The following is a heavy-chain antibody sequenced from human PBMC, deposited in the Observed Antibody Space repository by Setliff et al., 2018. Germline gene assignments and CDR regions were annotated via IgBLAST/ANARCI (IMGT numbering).Heavy chain of an antibody. CDR2: LRFDGKTQ. CDR3: ARGKGNGSGGYFGYDPFDV. V-gene: IGHV3-30*02. J-gene: IGHJ3*01. CDR1: GFLFSSFG. Sequence: GGSLRLSCPASGFLFSSFGMHWVRQAPGKGLEWVAYLRFDGKTQHYADFVKGRFIISRDNFNNTLYLQMKGLGAEDTAHYYCARGKGNGSGGYFGYDPFDVWGQGTLVTVSS. D-gene: IGHD3-22*01.